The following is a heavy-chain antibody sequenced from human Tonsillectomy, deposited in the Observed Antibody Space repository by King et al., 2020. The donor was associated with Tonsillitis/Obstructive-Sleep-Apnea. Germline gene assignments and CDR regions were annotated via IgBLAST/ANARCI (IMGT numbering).Heavy chain of an antibody. Sequence: VQLVESGGGLVKPGGSLRLSCAASGFTFSDYSMSWIRQAPGKGLEWVSYISSSSTYTDYTDSVKGRFTISRDDAKNSLYLQMNSLRAEDTAVYYCARDYGGNSADPDWGQGTLVTVSS. CDR1: GFTFSDYS. CDR3: ARDYGGNSADPD. J-gene: IGHJ4*02. CDR2: ISSSSTYT. V-gene: IGHV3-11*05. D-gene: IGHD4-23*01.